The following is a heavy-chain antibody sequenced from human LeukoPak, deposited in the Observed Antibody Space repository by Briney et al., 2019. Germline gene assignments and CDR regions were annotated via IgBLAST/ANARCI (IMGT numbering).Heavy chain of an antibody. CDR3: ARRRGYSSSRGFDY. CDR1: GGSFSGHY. CDR2: INHGGST. J-gene: IGHJ4*02. V-gene: IGHV4-34*01. D-gene: IGHD6-6*01. Sequence: SETLSLTCAVYGGSFSGHYWSWLRQPPGKGLEWVGEINHGGSTNYNPSHKSRVPISVDTSKNQFSLTLSSVTSADTAVYYCARRRGYSSSRGFDYWGQGTLGSVSS.